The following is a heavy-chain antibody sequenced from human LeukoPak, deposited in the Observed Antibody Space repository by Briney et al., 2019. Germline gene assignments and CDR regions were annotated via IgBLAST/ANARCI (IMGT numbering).Heavy chain of an antibody. CDR1: GFTFEDHA. Sequence: GGSLRLSCAASGFTFEDHAMNWVRQVPGKGLEWVSGINGNGGSTGYADSVKGRFTISRDNAKNSVYLQMSSLRAEDTALYYCAREGAGYRGYDYDYFYAMDVWGQGATVTVSS. J-gene: IGHJ6*02. D-gene: IGHD5-12*01. CDR3: AREGAGYRGYDYDYFYAMDV. CDR2: INGNGGST. V-gene: IGHV3-20*04.